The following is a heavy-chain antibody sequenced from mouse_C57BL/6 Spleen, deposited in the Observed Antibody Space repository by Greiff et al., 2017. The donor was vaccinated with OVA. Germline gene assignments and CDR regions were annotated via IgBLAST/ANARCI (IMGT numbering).Heavy chain of an antibody. D-gene: IGHD4-1*01. V-gene: IGHV1-82*01. CDR1: GYAFSSSW. CDR3: ARYRGTGGFDY. CDR2: IYPGDGDT. J-gene: IGHJ2*01. Sequence: VMLVESGPELVKPGASVKISCKASGYAFSSSWMNWVKQRPGKGLEWIGRIYPGDGDTNYNGKFKGKATLTADKSSSTAYMQLSSLTSEDSAVYFCARYRGTGGFDYWGQGTTLTVSS.